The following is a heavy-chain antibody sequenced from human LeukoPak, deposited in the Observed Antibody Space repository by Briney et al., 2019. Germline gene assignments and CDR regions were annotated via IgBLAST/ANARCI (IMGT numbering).Heavy chain of an antibody. J-gene: IGHJ4*02. CDR2: IYYSGST. D-gene: IGHD2-15*01. V-gene: IGHV4-31*03. CDR3: ATYSAQYFFDY. CDR1: GGSISSGGYY. Sequence: SETLSLTCTVSGGSISSGGYYWSWIRQHPGKGLEWIGYIYYSGSTYYNPSFKSRVTISVDTSKNQFSLKLSSVTAADTAVYYCATYSAQYFFDYWGQGTLVTVSS.